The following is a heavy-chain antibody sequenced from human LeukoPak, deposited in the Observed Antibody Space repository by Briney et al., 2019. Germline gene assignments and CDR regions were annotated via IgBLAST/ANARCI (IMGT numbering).Heavy chain of an antibody. CDR1: GGSFSGYY. CDR3: ARGSKFVGFDY. V-gene: IGHV4-34*01. D-gene: IGHD2-15*01. J-gene: IGHJ4*02. CDR2: INHSGST. Sequence: SETLSLTCAVYGGSFSGYYWSWIRQPPGKGLEWIGEINHSGSTNHNPSLKSRVTISVDTSKNQFSLKLSSVTAADTAVYYCARGSKFVGFDYWGQGTLVTVSP.